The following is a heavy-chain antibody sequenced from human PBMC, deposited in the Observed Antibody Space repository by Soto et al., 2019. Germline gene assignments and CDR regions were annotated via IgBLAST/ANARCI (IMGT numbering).Heavy chain of an antibody. V-gene: IGHV3-23*01. J-gene: IGHJ4*02. CDR3: VKEGKMGVEGFDF. Sequence: PXVSLGLSCATSGFTFSDHAMHGVRQAPGEGLEWVSGIRGDLVTTPYADSVKGRFTISRDNSKNTLYLQMNSLRAEDTAIYYCVKEGKMGVEGFDFWGQGTLVTVSS. CDR2: IRGDLVTT. D-gene: IGHD1-26*01. CDR1: GFTFSDHA.